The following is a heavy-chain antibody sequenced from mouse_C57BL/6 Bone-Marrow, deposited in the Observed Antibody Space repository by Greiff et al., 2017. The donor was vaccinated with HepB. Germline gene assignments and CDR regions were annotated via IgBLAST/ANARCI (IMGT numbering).Heavy chain of an antibody. J-gene: IGHJ4*01. CDR2: IHPNSGST. CDR3: ARGLWEAMDY. Sequence: QVQLQQPGAELVKPGASVKLSCKASGYTFTSYWMHWVKQRPGQGLEWIGMIHPNSGSTNYNEKFKSKATLTVDKSSSTAYMQISSLTSEDSAGYYCARGLWEAMDYWGQGTSVTVSS. V-gene: IGHV1-64*01. D-gene: IGHD1-1*02. CDR1: GYTFTSYW.